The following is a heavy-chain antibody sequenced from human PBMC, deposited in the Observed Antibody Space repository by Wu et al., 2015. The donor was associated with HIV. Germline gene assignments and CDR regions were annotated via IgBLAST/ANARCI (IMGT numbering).Heavy chain of an antibody. CDR3: ARDATPITTEFDY. CDR2: MNPNSGAT. CDR1: GYTFTSYD. Sequence: QVQLVQPGAEVKKPGASVKVSCKASGYTFTSYDINWVRQATGQGLEWMGWMNPNSGATIYAEDFEGRVTVTRDTSIEIVYMELNGLTSGDTAIYYCARDATPITTEFDYWGQGTLITVSS. V-gene: IGHV1-2*02. D-gene: IGHD4-11*01. J-gene: IGHJ4*02.